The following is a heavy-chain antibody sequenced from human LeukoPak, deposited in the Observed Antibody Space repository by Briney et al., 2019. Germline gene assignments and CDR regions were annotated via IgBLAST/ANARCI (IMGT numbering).Heavy chain of an antibody. Sequence: SETLSLTCTVSGGSITSSSYYWGWIRQPPGKGLEWIGEINHSGSTNYNPSLKSRVTISVDTSKNQFSLKLSSVTAADTAVYYCARGRRIAAAGDFDYWGQGTLVTVSS. D-gene: IGHD6-13*01. CDR3: ARGRRIAAAGDFDY. CDR1: GGSITSSSYY. CDR2: INHSGST. V-gene: IGHV4-39*07. J-gene: IGHJ4*02.